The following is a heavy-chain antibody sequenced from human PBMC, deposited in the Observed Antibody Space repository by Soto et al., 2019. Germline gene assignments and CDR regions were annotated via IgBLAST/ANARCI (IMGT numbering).Heavy chain of an antibody. CDR2: INPNSGGT. CDR1: GYTFTGYY. V-gene: IGHV1-2*04. D-gene: IGHD2-15*01. J-gene: IGHJ6*02. CDR3: ARGFEVVAAPVDYYYGMDV. Sequence: VASVKVSCKASGYTFTGYYMHWVRQAPGQGLEWMGWINPNSGGTNYAQKFQGWVTMTRDTSISTAYMELSRLRSDDTAVYYCARGFEVVAAPVDYYYGMDVWGQGTTVTVSS.